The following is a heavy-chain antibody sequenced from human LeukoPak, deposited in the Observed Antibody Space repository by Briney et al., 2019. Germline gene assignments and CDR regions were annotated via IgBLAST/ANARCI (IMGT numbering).Heavy chain of an antibody. Sequence: TGGSLKLSCAASGFTFSGSAMHWVRQASGKGLEWVGRITGKANGYATSYAASVKGRFTISRDNAKNSLYLQMNSLRAEDTAVYYCARHLKWFGEWDYFDYWGQGTLVTVSS. CDR3: ARHLKWFGEWDYFDY. V-gene: IGHV3-73*01. CDR1: GFTFSGSA. CDR2: ITGKANGYAT. J-gene: IGHJ4*02. D-gene: IGHD3-10*01.